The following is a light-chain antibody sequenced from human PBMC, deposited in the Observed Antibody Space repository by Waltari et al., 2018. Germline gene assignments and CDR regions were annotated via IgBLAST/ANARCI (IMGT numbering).Light chain of an antibody. CDR2: GAS. CDR1: QGISSY. V-gene: IGKV1-9*01. J-gene: IGKJ3*01. CDR3: QQLSSYPLA. Sequence: IQLTQSPSSLSASVGDRVTITCRASQGISSYLAWYQQKPGKAPKLLIYGASTLQSGVPSRLSGSGSGPDFTLTISSLQPEDIATYYCQQLSSYPLAFGPGTKVDIK.